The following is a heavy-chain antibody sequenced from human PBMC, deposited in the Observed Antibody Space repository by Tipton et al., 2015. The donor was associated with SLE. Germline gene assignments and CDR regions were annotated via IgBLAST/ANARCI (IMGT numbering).Heavy chain of an antibody. CDR3: TREGMGAKTLYGMDA. CDR2: IKSDGSIT. CDR1: GFSFSTYW. V-gene: IGHV3-74*01. Sequence: SLRLSCAASGFSFSTYWMHWVRQAPGKGLVWVSRIKSDGSITSYADSVEGRFTISRDNDKNTLYLQRNSLRDEDTAVDYCTREGMGAKTLYGMDAWGQGTTVAVSS. J-gene: IGHJ6*02. D-gene: IGHD1-26*01.